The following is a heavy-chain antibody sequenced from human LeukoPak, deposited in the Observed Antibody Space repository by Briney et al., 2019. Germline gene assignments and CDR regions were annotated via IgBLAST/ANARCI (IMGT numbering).Heavy chain of an antibody. J-gene: IGHJ4*02. CDR1: GGSISSYY. CDR3: ARASRYEGATTDY. CDR2: IYYSGST. Sequence: SETLSLTCTVSGGSISSYYWSWIRQPPGKGLEWIGYIYYSGSTNYNPSLKSRVTISVDTSKNQFSLKLSSVTAADAAVYYCARASRYEGATTDYWGQGTLVTVSS. D-gene: IGHD1-26*01. V-gene: IGHV4-59*08.